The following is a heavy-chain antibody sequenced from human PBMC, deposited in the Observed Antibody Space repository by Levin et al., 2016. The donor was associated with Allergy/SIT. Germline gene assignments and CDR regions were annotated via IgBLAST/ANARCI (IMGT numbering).Heavy chain of an antibody. CDR1: GGSIISGGSS. CDR2: MYHTGST. V-gene: IGHV4-30-2*01. D-gene: IGHD2-15*01. J-gene: IGHJ4*02. Sequence: SETLSLTCAVSGGSIISGGSSWSWIRLPPGKGLEWIGHMYHTGSTYHNPSLESRVTISVDTSKNQFSLKLSSVTTADTAVYYCARSGTEAIEYWGQGTLVTVSS. CDR3: ARSGTEAIEY.